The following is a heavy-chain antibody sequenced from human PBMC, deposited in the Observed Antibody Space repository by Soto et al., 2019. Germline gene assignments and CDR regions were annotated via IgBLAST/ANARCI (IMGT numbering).Heavy chain of an antibody. Sequence: EVQLLESGGGLVQPGGSLRLSCAASGFTFSSYAMSWVRQAPGKGLEWVSAISGSGGSTYYADSVKGRFTISRDNSKNTLYLQMNSLRAEDTAVYYCAKDYDFWSGPRNWFDPWGQGTLVTVSS. CDR3: AKDYDFWSGPRNWFDP. V-gene: IGHV3-23*01. J-gene: IGHJ5*02. CDR2: ISGSGGST. CDR1: GFTFSSYA. D-gene: IGHD3-3*01.